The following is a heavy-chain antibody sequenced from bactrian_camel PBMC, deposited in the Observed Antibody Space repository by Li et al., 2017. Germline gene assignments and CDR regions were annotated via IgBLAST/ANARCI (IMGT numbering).Heavy chain of an antibody. D-gene: IGHD4*01. CDR3: AAGGSPAATLRLSKFGY. CDR2: IDDGST. CDR1: GFTYISAR. J-gene: IGHJ6*01. V-gene: IGHV3S1*01. Sequence: HVQLVESGGGSVQAGGSLRLSCTTSGFTYISARMAWFRQAPGKEREMVAAIDDGSTTYADSVAGRFTISHDTTKNTLYLQMNSLKPEDTAKYYCAAGGSPAATLRLSKFGYWGQGTQVTVS.